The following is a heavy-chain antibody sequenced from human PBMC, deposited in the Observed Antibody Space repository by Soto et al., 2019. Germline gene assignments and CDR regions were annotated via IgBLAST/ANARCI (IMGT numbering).Heavy chain of an antibody. CDR1: GFTFSTYS. V-gene: IGHV3-21*01. Sequence: PGGSLRLSCAASGFTFSTYSMNWVRQAPGKGLEWVSFISSSSSYIYYADSVKGRFTISRDNAKNSLYLQMNSLRAEDTAAYYCARDPRPSYESSGYYVSAYWGQGTLVTVSS. J-gene: IGHJ4*02. D-gene: IGHD3-22*01. CDR3: ARDPRPSYESSGYYVSAY. CDR2: ISSSSSYI.